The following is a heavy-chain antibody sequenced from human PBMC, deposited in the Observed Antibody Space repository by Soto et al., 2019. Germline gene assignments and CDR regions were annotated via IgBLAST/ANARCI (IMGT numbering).Heavy chain of an antibody. CDR1: GYTFTSYD. Sequence: QVQLVQSGAEVKKPGASVKVSCKASGYTFTSYDINWVRQATGQGLEWMGWMNPNSGNTGYAPKFQGRVTLTRNTSISTAYMELSSLRSEDTAVYYCARGYCGSTSCYRWYFDLWGRGTLVTVSS. J-gene: IGHJ2*01. D-gene: IGHD2-2*02. CDR2: MNPNSGNT. V-gene: IGHV1-8*01. CDR3: ARGYCGSTSCYRWYFDL.